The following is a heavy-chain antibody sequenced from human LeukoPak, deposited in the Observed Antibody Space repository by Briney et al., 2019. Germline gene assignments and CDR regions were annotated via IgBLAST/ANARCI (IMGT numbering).Heavy chain of an antibody. J-gene: IGHJ4*02. CDR1: GFTFSIYA. Sequence: GGSLRLSCAASGFTFSIYAMSWVRQAPGKGLEWVASISATGSGTFYADSVKGRFPISRDNAKDTVYLHMNSLRADDTAIYYCAKDASVGAPGSWVLDYFDYWGQGTQVTVSS. CDR3: AKDASVGAPGSWVLDYFDY. CDR2: ISATGSGT. D-gene: IGHD1-26*01. V-gene: IGHV3-23*01.